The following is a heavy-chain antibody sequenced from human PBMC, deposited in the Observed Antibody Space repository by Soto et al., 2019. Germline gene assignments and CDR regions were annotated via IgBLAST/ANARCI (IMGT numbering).Heavy chain of an antibody. CDR3: ATSSGPQSPIGDH. J-gene: IGHJ4*02. CDR2: ISYSGNT. Sequence: QVQLQESGPGLVKPSETLSLTCTVSGVSITSYYWSWIRQSTGKGLEWIGFISYSGNTNYNPSLKSRVITSRDTSRNEFSLRLTSVTAADTAVYYCATSSGPQSPIGDHWGQGTLVTVSS. V-gene: IGHV4-59*08. D-gene: IGHD6-19*01. CDR1: GVSITSYY.